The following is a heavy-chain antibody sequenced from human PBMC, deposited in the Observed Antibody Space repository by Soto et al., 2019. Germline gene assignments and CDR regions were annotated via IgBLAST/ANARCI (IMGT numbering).Heavy chain of an antibody. D-gene: IGHD3-10*01. CDR1: VDRVSRTSAG. V-gene: IGHV6-1*01. CDR2: TYYRSEWFN. Sequence: QTISLICALSVDRVSRTSAGWHWVRQSPSRGLGWLGRTYYRSEWFNEYAVSVKSRITINPDTSRNQISLQLNSVNPEDTAIYYRAREIDFAYWGRGTHVTSPQ. J-gene: IGHJ4*01. CDR3: AREIDFAY.